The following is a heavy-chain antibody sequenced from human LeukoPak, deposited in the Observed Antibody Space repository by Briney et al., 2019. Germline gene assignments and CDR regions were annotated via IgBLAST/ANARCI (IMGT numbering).Heavy chain of an antibody. Sequence: SETLSLTCTVSGGSINGSSYYWGWIRQPPGKGLEWIGSVYYRGNTYYNPSLKSRATISVDTSKNHFSLRLSSVTAADTAVYYCARHLTTVTTGFDYWGQGTLVTVSS. CDR3: ARHLTTVTTGFDY. V-gene: IGHV4-39*01. CDR1: GGSINGSSYY. D-gene: IGHD4-11*01. J-gene: IGHJ4*02. CDR2: VYYRGNT.